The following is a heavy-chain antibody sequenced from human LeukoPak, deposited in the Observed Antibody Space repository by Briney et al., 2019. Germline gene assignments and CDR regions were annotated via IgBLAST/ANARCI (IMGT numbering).Heavy chain of an antibody. CDR3: AREGRDGYRYYYFDY. D-gene: IGHD5-24*01. CDR2: ISSSSRYI. J-gene: IGHJ4*02. V-gene: IGHV3-21*01. Sequence: GGSLRLSCAASGFTFSSYSMNWVRQAPGKGLEWVSSISSSSRYIYYADSVKGRFTISRDNAKNSLYLQMNSLRAEDTAVYYCAREGRDGYRYYYFDYWGQGTLVTVSS. CDR1: GFTFSSYS.